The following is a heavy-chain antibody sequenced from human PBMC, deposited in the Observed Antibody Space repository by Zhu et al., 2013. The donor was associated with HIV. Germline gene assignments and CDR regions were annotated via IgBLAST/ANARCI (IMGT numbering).Heavy chain of an antibody. Sequence: QVQLVQSGAEVKKPGSSVKVSCKASGGTFSSYAISWVRQAPGQGLEWMGGIIPIFGTANYAQKFQGRVTITADESTSTAYMELSSLRSEDTAVYYCARSMGRVVAATYINPRKYYYYGMDVWGQGTTVTVSS. D-gene: IGHD2-15*01. V-gene: IGHV1-69*01. CDR1: GGTFSSYA. J-gene: IGHJ6*02. CDR3: ARSMGRVVAATYINPRKYYYYGMDV. CDR2: IIPIFGTA.